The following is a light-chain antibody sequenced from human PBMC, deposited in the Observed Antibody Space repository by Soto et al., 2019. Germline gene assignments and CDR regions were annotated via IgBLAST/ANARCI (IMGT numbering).Light chain of an antibody. Sequence: DIVLTQSPDSLAVCLGGRGTINCKSSRSVLYTSNNKHSPPWYQQTPGQPPKLLIYWASTRESGVPDRFSGSGSGTHFTLTLSSLQAEDVAVYYCQQYYNTPLTFGGGTKVDIK. CDR3: QQYYNTPLT. V-gene: IGKV4-1*01. J-gene: IGKJ4*01. CDR1: RSVLYTSNNKHS. CDR2: WAS.